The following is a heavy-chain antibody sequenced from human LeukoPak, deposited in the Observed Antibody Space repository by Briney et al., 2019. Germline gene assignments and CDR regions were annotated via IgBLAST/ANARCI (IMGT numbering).Heavy chain of an antibody. CDR3: AKDFQWRDPSFDH. Sequence: GGSLRLSCAASGFTFSNYGMHWVRQAPGKGLEWVAFIRYDGSNKYYADSVKGRFTISRDNSKNTLYLQMNSLRAEDTAVYYCAKDFQWRDPSFDHWGQGTLVTVSS. CDR1: GFTFSNYG. V-gene: IGHV3-30*02. D-gene: IGHD6-19*01. J-gene: IGHJ4*02. CDR2: IRYDGSNK.